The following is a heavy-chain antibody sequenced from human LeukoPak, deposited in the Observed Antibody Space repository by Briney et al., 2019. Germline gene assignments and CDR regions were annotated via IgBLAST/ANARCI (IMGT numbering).Heavy chain of an antibody. CDR3: ARGPSSTVYYYYYYMDV. CDR2: MNPNSGNT. D-gene: IGHD4-11*01. J-gene: IGHJ6*03. V-gene: IGHV1-8*03. Sequence: ASVKVSCKASGYTFTSYDINWVRQAPGQGLEWMGWMNPNSGNTGYAQKFQGRVTITRNTSISTAYMELSSLRSEDTAVYYCARGPSSTVYYYYYYMDVWGKGTTVTVSS. CDR1: GYTFTSYD.